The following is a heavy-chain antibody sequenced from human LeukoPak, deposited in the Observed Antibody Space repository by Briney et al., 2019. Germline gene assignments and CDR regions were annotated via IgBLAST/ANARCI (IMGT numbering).Heavy chain of an antibody. CDR1: GLTFSDYR. J-gene: IGHJ1*01. D-gene: IGHD6-19*01. Sequence: GGSLRLSCAVSGLTFSDYRMIWVRQAPEKRLEWVAVISYDGSNKYYADSVKGRFTISRDNSKNTLYLQMNSLRPEDTAVYYCAKDRSSGWYSFQHWGQGTLVSVSS. CDR3: AKDRSSGWYSFQH. CDR2: ISYDGSNK. V-gene: IGHV3-30*18.